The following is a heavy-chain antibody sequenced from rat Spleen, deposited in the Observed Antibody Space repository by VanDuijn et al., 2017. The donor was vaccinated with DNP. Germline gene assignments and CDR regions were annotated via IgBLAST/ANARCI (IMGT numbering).Heavy chain of an antibody. D-gene: IGHD1-11*01. V-gene: IGHV5S10*01. Sequence: EVQLVESGGGLVQPGMSLKLSCAASGFTFSDYNLAWVRQTPKKGLEWVATSVYNGDRAFYRDSVKGRFTVSRDEAKNILYLQMDSLRSEDTATYYCAKPASYGGYWFAYWGQGTLVTVSS. CDR2: SVYNGDRA. CDR1: GFTFSDYN. J-gene: IGHJ3*01. CDR3: AKPASYGGYWFAY.